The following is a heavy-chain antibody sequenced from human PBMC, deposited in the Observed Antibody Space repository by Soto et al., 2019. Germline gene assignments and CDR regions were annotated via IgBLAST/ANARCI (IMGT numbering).Heavy chain of an antibody. CDR3: ARLKPYYYDSSGYYHYGGGHFDY. CDR2: IDWDDDK. CDR1: GFSLSTSGMC. V-gene: IGHV2-70*01. J-gene: IGHJ4*02. Sequence: SGSTLVNPTQTLTLTCTFSGFSLSTSGMCVSWIRQPPGKALEWLALIDWDDDKYYSTSLKTRLTISKDTSKNQVVLTMTNMDPVDTATYYCARLKPYYYDSSGYYHYGGGHFDYWGQGTLVTVSS. D-gene: IGHD3-22*01.